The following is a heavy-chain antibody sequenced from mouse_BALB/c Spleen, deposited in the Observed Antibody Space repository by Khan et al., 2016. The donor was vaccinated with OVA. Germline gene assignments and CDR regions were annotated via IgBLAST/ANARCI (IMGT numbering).Heavy chain of an antibody. CDR1: GFSLTGYG. CDR2: IWGDGST. V-gene: IGHV2-6-7*01. Sequence: VELVESGPGLVAPSQSLSITCTVSGFSLTGYGVNWVRQPPGKGLEWLGMIWGDGSTDYNSALKSRLRISKDNSKSQVFLKMNRLQTDDTARYYCARAYYGNYREAMDYWGQGTSVTVSS. J-gene: IGHJ4*01. D-gene: IGHD2-10*01. CDR3: ARAYYGNYREAMDY.